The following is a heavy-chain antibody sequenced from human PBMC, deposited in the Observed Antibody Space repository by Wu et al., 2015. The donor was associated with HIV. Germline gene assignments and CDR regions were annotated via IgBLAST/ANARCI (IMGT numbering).Heavy chain of an antibody. V-gene: IGHV1-2*02. D-gene: IGHD3-3*01. CDR2: VSPNTGGT. Sequence: QVQLVQSGAEVKKPGASVKVSCKASGYTFTDFFIHWVRQAPGQGLEWMGWVSPNTGGTNYAQKFQGRVTMTRDTSISTAYMELSSLRSDDTAIYYCARDVSRARLYFYYMDVWGKGTPITVSS. CDR3: ARDVSRARLYFYYMDV. J-gene: IGHJ6*03. CDR1: GYTFTDFF.